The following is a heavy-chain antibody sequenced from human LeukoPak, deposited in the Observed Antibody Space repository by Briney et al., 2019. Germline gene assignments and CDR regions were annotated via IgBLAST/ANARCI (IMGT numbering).Heavy chain of an antibody. CDR2: ISSSSSYI. Sequence: GGSLRLSCAASGFTFSSYSMNWVRQAPGKGLEWVSSISSSSSYIYYADSVKGRFTISRDNAKNSLYLQVNSLRAEDTAVYYCARVHYGDYAGYWGQGTLVTVSS. CDR1: GFTFSSYS. D-gene: IGHD4-17*01. J-gene: IGHJ4*02. V-gene: IGHV3-21*01. CDR3: ARVHYGDYAGY.